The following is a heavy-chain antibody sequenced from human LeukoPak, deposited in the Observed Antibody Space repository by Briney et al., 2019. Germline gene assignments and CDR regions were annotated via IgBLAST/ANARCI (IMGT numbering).Heavy chain of an antibody. V-gene: IGHV4-34*01. Sequence: PSETLSLTCAVYGGSFSGYYWSWIRQPPGKGLEWIGEINHSGSTNYNPSLKSRVTISVDTSKNQFSLKLSSVTAADTAVYYCAMSTGDYFDYWGQGTLVTVSS. D-gene: IGHD1-14*01. J-gene: IGHJ4*02. CDR1: GGSFSGYY. CDR3: AMSTGDYFDY. CDR2: INHSGST.